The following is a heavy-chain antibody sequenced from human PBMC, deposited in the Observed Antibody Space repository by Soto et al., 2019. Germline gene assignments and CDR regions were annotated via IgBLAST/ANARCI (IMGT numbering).Heavy chain of an antibody. CDR3: AKDEYYYSRSGYYIFDS. V-gene: IGHV3-30*18. D-gene: IGHD3-22*01. CDR1: GFTFSAYD. Sequence: PGGSLRLSCEVSGFTFSAYDMHWVRQAPGKGLEWVAAISHDGTNKNYGDSVKGRFTISRDNSKKTLYLQMNSLRPEDTALYYCAKDEYYYSRSGYYIFDSWGQGTLVTVSS. CDR2: ISHDGTNK. J-gene: IGHJ4*02.